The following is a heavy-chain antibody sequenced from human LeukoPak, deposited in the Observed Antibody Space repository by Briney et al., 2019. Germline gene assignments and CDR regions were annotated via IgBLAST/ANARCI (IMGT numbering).Heavy chain of an antibody. V-gene: IGHV4-34*01. J-gene: IGHJ6*02. CDR3: ARVAPGTDTYYYCGMDV. D-gene: IGHD1-1*01. CDR2: INHSGST. CDR1: GGSFSGYY. Sequence: KPSETLSLTCAVYGGSFSGYYWSWIRQPPGKGLEWIGEINHSGSTNYNPSLKSRVTISVDTSKNQFSLKLSSVTAADTAVYYCARVAPGTDTYYYCGMDVWGQGTTVTVSS.